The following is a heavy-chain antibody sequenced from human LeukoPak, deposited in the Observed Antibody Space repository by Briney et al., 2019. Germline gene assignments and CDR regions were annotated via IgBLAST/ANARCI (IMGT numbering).Heavy chain of an antibody. CDR1: GFTFSSDW. V-gene: IGHV3-7*01. CDR3: ASGSYGTIDY. Sequence: GGSLRLACAASGFTFSSDWMSWVRQAPGKGLEWVANIKQDGSEKYYVASVKGRFTISRDNAKNSLYLQMNSLRAEDTAVYYCASGSYGTIDYWGQGTLVTVSS. J-gene: IGHJ4*02. D-gene: IGHD1-26*01. CDR2: IKQDGSEK.